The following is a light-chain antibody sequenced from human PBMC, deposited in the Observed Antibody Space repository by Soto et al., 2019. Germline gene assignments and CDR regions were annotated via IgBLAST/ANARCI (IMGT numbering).Light chain of an antibody. CDR3: QQYHIWPPWT. CDR2: GAS. Sequence: EIVVTQSPDNLSVSPGEGATLSCRVSQSIRSNLAWYQQRPGQAPRLLMYGASTRADGIPARFTGSGSGTEFTLTISSLQSEDFAVYYCQQYHIWPPWTSGQGTKVDIK. V-gene: IGKV3-15*01. CDR1: QSIRSN. J-gene: IGKJ1*01.